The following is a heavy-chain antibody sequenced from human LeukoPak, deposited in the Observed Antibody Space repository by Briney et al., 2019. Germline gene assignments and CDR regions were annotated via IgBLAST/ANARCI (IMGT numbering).Heavy chain of an antibody. J-gene: IGHJ4*02. V-gene: IGHV3-23*01. Sequence: PGGSLRLSCAASGFTFSSYAMTWVRQAPGKGLEWVASFGNSGGSTYYADSVKGRFTISRDNAKNSLYLQMNSLRAEDTAVYYCARTWGATYYDFWSGYSGFDYWGQGTLVTVSS. CDR1: GFTFSSYA. CDR3: ARTWGATYYDFWSGYSGFDY. D-gene: IGHD3-3*01. CDR2: FGNSGGST.